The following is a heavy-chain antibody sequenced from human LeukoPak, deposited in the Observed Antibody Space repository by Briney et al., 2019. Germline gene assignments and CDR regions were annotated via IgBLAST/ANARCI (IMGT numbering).Heavy chain of an antibody. J-gene: IGHJ4*02. Sequence: GGSLRLSCAASGFTVSSNYMSWVRQAPGKGLEWVSLIYSGCSTYYADSVKGRFTIPRDNPKSTMYIQMNSLRAEDTAVYYCARAKPKNMVRGLIMRRESRYYFDYWGQGTLVTVSS. CDR2: IYSGCST. CDR1: GFTVSSNY. CDR3: ARAKPKNMVRGLIMRRESRYYFDY. V-gene: IGHV3-53*01. D-gene: IGHD3-10*01.